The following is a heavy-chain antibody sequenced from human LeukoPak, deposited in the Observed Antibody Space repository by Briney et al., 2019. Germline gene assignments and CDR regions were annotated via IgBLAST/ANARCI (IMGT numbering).Heavy chain of an antibody. D-gene: IGHD2-2*01. V-gene: IGHV3-7*01. CDR2: IKQDGSDK. CDR1: GFTFW. CDR3: AKVSAAASTEGYYYYYMDV. Sequence: GGSLRLSCAASGFTFWMTWVRQAPGKGLEWAGNIKQDGSDKNYMDSVKGRFTISRDNTKNTLYLQMNSLRAEDTAVYYCAKVSAAASTEGYYYYYMDVWGKGTTVTVSS. J-gene: IGHJ6*03.